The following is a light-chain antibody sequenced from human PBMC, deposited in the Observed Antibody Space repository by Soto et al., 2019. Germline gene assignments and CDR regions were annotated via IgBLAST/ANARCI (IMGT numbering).Light chain of an antibody. V-gene: IGKV1-5*01. Sequence: DIQMTQSPSTLSASIGDTVSITCRASQTINNWLVWDQQKPGKSPKLLIYDVSSLERGVPSRFSGSGSGTQFTLTITSLQPDDYATYYCQQYNTYLTFGQGTKVEI. J-gene: IGKJ1*01. CDR3: QQYNTYLT. CDR1: QTINNW. CDR2: DVS.